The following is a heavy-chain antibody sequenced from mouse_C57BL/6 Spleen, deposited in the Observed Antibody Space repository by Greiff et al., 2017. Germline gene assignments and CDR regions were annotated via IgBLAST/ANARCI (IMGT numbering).Heavy chain of an antibody. J-gene: IGHJ2*01. CDR1: GYTFTDYN. CDR2: INPNNGGT. Sequence: VQLQQSGPELVKPGASVKIPCKASGYTFTDYNMDWVKQSHGKSLEWIGDINPNNGGTIYNQKFKGKATLTVDKSSSTAYMELRSLTSEDTAVYYCARNGELYDGSLGDYWRQGTTLTVSS. D-gene: IGHD2-3*01. V-gene: IGHV1-18*01. CDR3: ARNGELYDGSLGDY.